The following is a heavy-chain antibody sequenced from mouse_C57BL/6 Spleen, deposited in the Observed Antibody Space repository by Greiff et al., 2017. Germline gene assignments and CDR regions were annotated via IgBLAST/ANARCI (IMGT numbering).Heavy chain of an antibody. CDR3: ARFGDYDRAMDY. Sequence: VQLQQPGAELVKPGASVKLSCKASGYTFTSYWMHWVKQRPGQGLEWIGMIHPNSGSTNYNEKFKSKATLTVDKSSSTAYMQLSSLTSEDSAVCYCARFGDYDRAMDYWGQGTSVTVSS. D-gene: IGHD2-4*01. J-gene: IGHJ4*01. CDR2: IHPNSGST. CDR1: GYTFTSYW. V-gene: IGHV1-64*01.